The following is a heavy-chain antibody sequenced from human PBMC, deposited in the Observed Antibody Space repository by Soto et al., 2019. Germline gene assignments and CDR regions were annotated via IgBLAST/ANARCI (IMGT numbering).Heavy chain of an antibody. V-gene: IGHV1-8*01. CDR2: MNPNSGNT. CDR1: GYTFTSYD. J-gene: IGHJ6*02. Sequence: QVQLVQSGAEVKKPGASVKVSCKASGYTFTSYDINWVRQATGQGLEWMGWMNPNSGNTGYAQKFQGRVTMTRNTSISTSYMELSSMRSEDTAVYYCARILSSSWYGGYYYYYGMHVWGQGTTVTVSS. D-gene: IGHD6-13*01. CDR3: ARILSSSWYGGYYYYYGMHV.